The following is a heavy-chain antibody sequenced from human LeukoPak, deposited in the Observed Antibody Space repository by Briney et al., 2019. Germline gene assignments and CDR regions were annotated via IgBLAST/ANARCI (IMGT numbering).Heavy chain of an antibody. Sequence: SETLSLTCTVSSGSISSSSYYWGWIRQPPGKGLEWIGSIYYSGSTYYNPSLNSRVTISVDTSENQFSLRLSSVTAADTAVYYCASSYYYDSSGYRFQHWGQGTLVTVSS. J-gene: IGHJ1*01. CDR1: SGSISSSSYY. CDR3: ASSYYYDSSGYRFQH. V-gene: IGHV4-39*01. D-gene: IGHD3-22*01. CDR2: IYYSGST.